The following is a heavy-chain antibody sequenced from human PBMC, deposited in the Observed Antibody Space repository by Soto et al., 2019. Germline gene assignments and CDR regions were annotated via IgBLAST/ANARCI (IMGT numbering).Heavy chain of an antibody. J-gene: IGHJ5*02. V-gene: IGHV4-39*07. D-gene: IGHD2-15*01. CDR2: IYYSGST. CDR3: ARAIVVVVAASNWFDP. Sequence: SETLSLTCTVSGGSISSSSYYWGWIRQPPGKGLEWIGSIYYSGSTYYNPSLKSRVTISVDTSKNQFSLKLSSVTAADTAVYYCARAIVVVVAASNWFDPWGQGTLVTVSS. CDR1: GGSISSSSYY.